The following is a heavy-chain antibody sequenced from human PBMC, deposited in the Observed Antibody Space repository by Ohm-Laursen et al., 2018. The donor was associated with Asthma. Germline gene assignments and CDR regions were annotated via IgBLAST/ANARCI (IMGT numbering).Heavy chain of an antibody. Sequence: SLRLSCAASGFTFGSYGMHWVRQAPGKGLEWVAIIWYDGSNKYYADSVKGRFTISRDNAKNTLYLQMNSLRAEDTAVYYCARVGLELRGAFDIWGQGTMVTVSS. CDR1: GFTFGSYG. V-gene: IGHV3-33*01. J-gene: IGHJ3*02. CDR2: IWYDGSNK. D-gene: IGHD1-7*01. CDR3: ARVGLELRGAFDI.